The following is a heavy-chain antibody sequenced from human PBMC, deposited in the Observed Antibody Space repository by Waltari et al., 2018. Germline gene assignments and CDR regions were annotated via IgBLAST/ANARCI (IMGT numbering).Heavy chain of an antibody. CDR2: IIPIVGTA. V-gene: IGHV1-69*08. CDR1: GGTFSSYD. CDR3: ARNARTSIYYYYGIDV. J-gene: IGHJ6*02. Sequence: QVQLVQSGAEVKKPGSSVKVSCKASGGTFSSYDIRWVRQAPGQGLEWMGRIIPIVGTANYGQKFQGRVTITADKSTSTAYMELSSLRSEDTAVYYCARNARTSIYYYYGIDVWGQGTTVTVSS.